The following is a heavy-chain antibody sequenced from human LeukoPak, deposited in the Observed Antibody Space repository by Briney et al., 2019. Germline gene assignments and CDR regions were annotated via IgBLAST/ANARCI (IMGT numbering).Heavy chain of an antibody. CDR1: GFTFNSYG. V-gene: IGHV3-30*02. CDR3: AKDLSSSFYFDY. D-gene: IGHD6-6*01. J-gene: IGHJ4*02. CDR2: IRYDGSNK. Sequence: PEGSLRLSCAASGFTFNSYGMHWVRQAPGKGLERVAFIRYDGSNKYYADSVKGRFTISRDNSKNTLYLQMNSLRAEDTAGYYCAKDLSSSFYFDYWGQGTLVTVSS.